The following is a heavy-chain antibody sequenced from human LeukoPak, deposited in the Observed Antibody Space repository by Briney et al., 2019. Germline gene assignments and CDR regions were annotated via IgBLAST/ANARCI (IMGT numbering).Heavy chain of an antibody. Sequence: SETLSLTCGVYGGSFSAYYWSWIRQAPEKGLEWIGEINHRGSTNYNPSLRSRVTMSADTAKNQFSLNLTSVTAADTAIYYCARGPVRLARPYDYWGQGTLVTVSS. CDR3: ARGPVRLARPYDY. CDR1: GGSFSAYY. V-gene: IGHV4-34*01. D-gene: IGHD3-9*01. J-gene: IGHJ4*02. CDR2: INHRGST.